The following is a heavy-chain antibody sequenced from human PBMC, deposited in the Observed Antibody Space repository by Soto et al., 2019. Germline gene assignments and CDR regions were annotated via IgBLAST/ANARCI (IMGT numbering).Heavy chain of an antibody. J-gene: IGHJ5*02. CDR3: ARSLLTSSWYAGS. Sequence: SETRSGTGVVSVYSISSCYYWGWIRQPPGKGLEWIGSIYHSGTSYYNPCLNGRVTISLDTSRNQFSLKLTCVTAADTAVYYCARSLLTSSWYAGSWGQGTLVTVSS. CDR1: VYSISSCYY. V-gene: IGHV4-38-2*01. D-gene: IGHD6-13*01. CDR2: IYHSGTS.